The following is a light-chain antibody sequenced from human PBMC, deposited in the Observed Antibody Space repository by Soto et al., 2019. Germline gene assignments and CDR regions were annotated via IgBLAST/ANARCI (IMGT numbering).Light chain of an antibody. CDR3: QQYNNWPYT. CDR1: QSVSSN. Sequence: EIVMTQSPATLSVSPGERATISCRASQSVSSNLAWYQQKPGQAPRLLIYGASTRATGISARFTGSGSGTQFTLTISSLQSEDFAVYFCQQYNNWPYTFGQGTKVDIK. V-gene: IGKV3-15*01. J-gene: IGKJ2*01. CDR2: GAS.